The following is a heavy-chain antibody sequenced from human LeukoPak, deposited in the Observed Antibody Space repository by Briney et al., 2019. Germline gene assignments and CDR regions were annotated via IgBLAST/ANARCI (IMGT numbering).Heavy chain of an antibody. CDR1: GGSISSYY. CDR3: ARGWGYFDY. Sequence: SETLSLTCTVSGGSISSYYWSWIRQPPGKGLECIGYIFYSGSTNYNPSLKSRVTISVDTSKSQFSLKLSSVTAADTAVYYCARGWGYFDYWGQGTLVTVSS. CDR2: IFYSGST. D-gene: IGHD1-26*01. V-gene: IGHV4-59*01. J-gene: IGHJ4*02.